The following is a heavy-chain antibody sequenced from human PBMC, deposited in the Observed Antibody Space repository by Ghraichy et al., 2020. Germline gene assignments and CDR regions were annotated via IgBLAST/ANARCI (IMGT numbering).Heavy chain of an antibody. V-gene: IGHV3-30*18. D-gene: IGHD3-16*01. CDR1: GFTFSRYG. CDR3: AKDGGSPDYYYEY. J-gene: IGHJ4*02. CDR2: ISYDGSSK. Sequence: GGSLRLSCAASGFTFSRYGMHWVRQAPGQGLEWVAIISYDGSSKYYVDSVKGRFTISRDNSKNTLYLVMNSLRIEDTAVYYCAKDGGSPDYYYEYWGQGTLVTVSS.